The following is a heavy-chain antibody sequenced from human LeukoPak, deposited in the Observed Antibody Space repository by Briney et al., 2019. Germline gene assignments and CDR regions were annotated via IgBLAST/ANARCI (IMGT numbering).Heavy chain of an antibody. J-gene: IGHJ4*02. V-gene: IGHV3-30*02. D-gene: IGHD6-13*01. CDR2: IRYDGSNK. Sequence: GGSLRLSCAASGFTFSSYGMHWVRQAPGKGLEWVAFIRYDGSNKYYADSVKGRFTISRDNSKNTLYLQMNSLRAEDTAVYYCAKDIGTKKIAAAGPMGDYWGQGTLVTVSS. CDR1: GFTFSSYG. CDR3: AKDIGTKKIAAAGPMGDY.